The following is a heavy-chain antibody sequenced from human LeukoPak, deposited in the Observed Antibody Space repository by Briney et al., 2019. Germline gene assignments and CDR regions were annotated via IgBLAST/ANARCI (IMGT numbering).Heavy chain of an antibody. CDR1: GFTFSSYG. D-gene: IGHD2-15*01. J-gene: IGHJ4*02. V-gene: IGHV3-33*01. CDR3: ARDFLTLGYCSGGSCYEVDY. Sequence: PGGSLRLSCAASGFTFSSYGMHWVRQAPGKGLEWVAVICYDGSNKYYADSVKGRFTISRDNSKNTLYLQMSSLRAEDTAVYYCARDFLTLGYCSGGSCYEVDYWGQGTLVTVSS. CDR2: ICYDGSNK.